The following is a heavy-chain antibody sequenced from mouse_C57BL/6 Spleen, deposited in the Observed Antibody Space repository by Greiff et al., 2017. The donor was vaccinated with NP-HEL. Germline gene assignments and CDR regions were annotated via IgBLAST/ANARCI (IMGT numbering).Heavy chain of an antibody. Sequence: QVQLQQPGAELVKPGASVKMSCKASGYTFTSYWITWVKQRPGQGLEWIGDIYPGSGSTNYNEKFKSKATLTVDKSSSTAYMQLSSLTSEDSAVYFCARSHYYGSSPWFAYWGQGTLVTVSA. CDR2: IYPGSGST. J-gene: IGHJ3*01. D-gene: IGHD1-1*01. CDR3: ARSHYYGSSPWFAY. V-gene: IGHV1-55*01. CDR1: GYTFTSYW.